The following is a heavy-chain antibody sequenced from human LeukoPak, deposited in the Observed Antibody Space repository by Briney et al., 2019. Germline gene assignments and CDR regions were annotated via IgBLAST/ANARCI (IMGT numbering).Heavy chain of an antibody. Sequence: GGSLRLSCAASGFTFSSYAMSWVRQAPGKGLEWVSAISGSGGSTYYADSVKGRFTISRDNSKNTLYLQMNSLGAEDTAVYYCAKDFTQLELEYYFDYWGQGTLVTVSS. CDR3: AKDFTQLELEYYFDY. CDR1: GFTFSSYA. D-gene: IGHD1-1*01. CDR2: ISGSGGST. V-gene: IGHV3-23*01. J-gene: IGHJ4*02.